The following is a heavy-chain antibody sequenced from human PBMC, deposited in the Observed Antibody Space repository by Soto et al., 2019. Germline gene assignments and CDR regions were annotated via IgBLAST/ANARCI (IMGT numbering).Heavy chain of an antibody. CDR2: INPNSGGT. V-gene: IGHV1-2*04. D-gene: IGHD6-19*01. CDR1: GYTFTGYY. Sequence: GASVKVSCKASGYTFTGYYMHWVRQAPGQGLEWMGWINPNSGGTNYAQKFQGWVTMTRDTSISTAYMELSRLRSDDTAVYYCARDQGIAVAGTAEYYYYYYGMDVWGQGTTVTVSS. CDR3: ARDQGIAVAGTAEYYYYYYGMDV. J-gene: IGHJ6*02.